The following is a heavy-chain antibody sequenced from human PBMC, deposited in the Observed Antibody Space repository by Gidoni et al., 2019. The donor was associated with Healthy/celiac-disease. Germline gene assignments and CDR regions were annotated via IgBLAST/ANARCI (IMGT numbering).Heavy chain of an antibody. J-gene: IGHJ3*02. CDR1: GFTFRSYA. CDR3: AKGKGLEFGELSDAFDI. D-gene: IGHD3-10*01. Sequence: EVQLVESGGGLVQPGGSLRLSCAASGFTFRSYAMSWVRQAPGKGLEWVLASSGSGGSTYYADPVKGRFTISRDNSKNTLYLQMNSLRAEDTAVYYCAKGKGLEFGELSDAFDIWGQGTMVTVSS. V-gene: IGHV3-23*04. CDR2: SSGSGGST.